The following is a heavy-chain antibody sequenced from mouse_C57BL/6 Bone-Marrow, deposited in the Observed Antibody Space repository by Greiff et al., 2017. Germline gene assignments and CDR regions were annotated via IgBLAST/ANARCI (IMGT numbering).Heavy chain of an antibody. CDR1: GYTFTEYT. J-gene: IGHJ1*03. CDR3: ARHEDEAGTGWYFDV. CDR2: FYPGSGSI. Sequence: QVQLQQSGAELVKPGASVKLSCKASGYTFTEYTIHWVKQRSGQGLEWIGWFYPGSGSIKYNEKFKDKATLTADKSSSTAYLELSRVTSDDSAVYFCARHEDEAGTGWYFDVWGTGTTVTVSS. D-gene: IGHD4-1*01. V-gene: IGHV1-62-2*01.